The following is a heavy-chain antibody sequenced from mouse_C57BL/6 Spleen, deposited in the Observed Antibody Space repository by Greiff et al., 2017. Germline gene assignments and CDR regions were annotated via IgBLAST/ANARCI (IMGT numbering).Heavy chain of an antibody. J-gene: IGHJ3*01. D-gene: IGHD1-1*01. V-gene: IGHV1-53*01. Sequence: QVQLQQPGTELVKPGASVKLSCKASGYTFTSYWMHWVKQRPGQGLEWIGNINPSNGGTNYNEKFKGKATLTVDKSSSTAYMQLSSLTSEDSAVYYWARSGMGTVVPFAYWGQGTLVTVSA. CDR3: ARSGMGTVVPFAY. CDR2: INPSNGGT. CDR1: GYTFTSYW.